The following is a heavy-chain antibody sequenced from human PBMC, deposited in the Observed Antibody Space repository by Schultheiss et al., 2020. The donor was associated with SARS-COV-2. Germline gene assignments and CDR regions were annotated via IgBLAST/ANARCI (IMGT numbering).Heavy chain of an antibody. Sequence: GESLKISCKGSGYSFTSYWIGWVRQMPGKGLEWMGIIYPGDSDTRYSPSFQGQVTISADKSISTAYLQWSSLKASDTAMYYCARLSGYPPLRYYFDYWGQGTLVTVSS. CDR1: GYSFTSYW. CDR3: ARLSGYPPLRYYFDY. D-gene: IGHD5-12*01. V-gene: IGHV5-51*01. CDR2: IYPGDSDT. J-gene: IGHJ4*02.